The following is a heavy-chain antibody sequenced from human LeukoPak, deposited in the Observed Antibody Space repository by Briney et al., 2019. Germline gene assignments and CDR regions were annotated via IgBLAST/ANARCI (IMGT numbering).Heavy chain of an antibody. CDR2: IYTSGST. CDR1: GGSLSSGSYY. CDR3: AAGFDY. J-gene: IGHJ4*02. Sequence: PSETLSLTCTVSGGSLSSGSYYWSWIRQPAGKGLEWIGRIYTSGSTNYNPSLKSRVTISVDTSKNQFSLQMSFLTAADTAMYYCAAGFDYWGQGTLVTVSS. V-gene: IGHV4-61*02.